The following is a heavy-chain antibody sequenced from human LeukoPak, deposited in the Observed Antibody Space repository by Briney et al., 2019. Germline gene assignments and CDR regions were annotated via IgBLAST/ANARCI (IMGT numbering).Heavy chain of an antibody. D-gene: IGHD3-10*01. V-gene: IGHV4-59*08. J-gene: IGHJ5*02. Sequence: KPSETLSLTCTVSAGSISSYYWSWLRQPPGKGLEWIGYTYYSGSTNYNPSLKSRVTISVDTSKNQFSLKLSSVTAADTAVYYCASLHGYGSGRPWGQGTLVTVSS. CDR1: AGSISSYY. CDR2: TYYSGST. CDR3: ASLHGYGSGRP.